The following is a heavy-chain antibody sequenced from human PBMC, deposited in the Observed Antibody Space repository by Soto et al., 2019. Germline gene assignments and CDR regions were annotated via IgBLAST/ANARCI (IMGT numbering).Heavy chain of an antibody. CDR1: GASVSSGNHY. Sequence: QVQMQESGPGLVKPSETLSLTCTVSGASVSSGNHYWSWIRQPPGKGLEWIGYINHSGITNYNPSLKGRGTITADTHMNQSSLKVSSVTAADPGGYYCSRGWDANFWGQGTLVTVPS. J-gene: IGHJ4*02. CDR3: SRGWDANF. D-gene: IGHD6-19*01. CDR2: INHSGIT. V-gene: IGHV4-61*01.